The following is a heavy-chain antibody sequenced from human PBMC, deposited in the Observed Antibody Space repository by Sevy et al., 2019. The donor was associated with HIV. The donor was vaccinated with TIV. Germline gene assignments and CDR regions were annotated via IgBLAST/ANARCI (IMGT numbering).Heavy chain of an antibody. D-gene: IGHD2-15*01. CDR1: GGSFSGYY. J-gene: IGHJ6*02. V-gene: IGHV4-34*01. Sequence: SETLSLTCAVYGGSFSGYYWSWIRQPPGKGLEWIAEINHSGSTNYNPSLKSRVTISLDTSKNQFFLNLSSVTAADTAVYYCARVVGRRRYSYSYGMDVWGQGTTVTVSS. CDR3: ARVVGRRRYSYSYGMDV. CDR2: INHSGST.